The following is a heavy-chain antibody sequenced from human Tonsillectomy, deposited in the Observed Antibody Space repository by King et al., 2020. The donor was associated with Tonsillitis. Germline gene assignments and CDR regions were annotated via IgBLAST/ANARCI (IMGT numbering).Heavy chain of an antibody. J-gene: IGHJ3*02. D-gene: IGHD1-26*01. Sequence: QLQASGPGLVRPSETLSLTCNVSGGSISRSSFYWGWIRQPPGQGLEWIASIYYTGSSHYNPSLKSRVTISVDTSKNQFSLKLGSVTAADTAVYYCASTGIVGAFDGFDIWGQGTILTVSS. V-gene: IGHV4-39*01. CDR1: GGSISRSSFY. CDR2: IYYTGSS. CDR3: ASTGIVGAFDGFDI.